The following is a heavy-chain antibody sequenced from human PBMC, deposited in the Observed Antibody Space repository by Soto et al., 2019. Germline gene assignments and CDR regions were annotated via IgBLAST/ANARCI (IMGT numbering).Heavy chain of an antibody. V-gene: IGHV1-69*08. Sequence: QVQLVQSGAEVKKPGSSVKVSCKASGGTFSSYTISWVRQAPGQGLEWMGRIIPILGIANYAQKFQGRVTITADKSTSTAYMELSSLRSEDTAVYYCARDTGQLEYYFDYWGQGTLVTVPP. J-gene: IGHJ4*02. CDR2: IIPILGIA. CDR1: GGTFSSYT. D-gene: IGHD6-13*01. CDR3: ARDTGQLEYYFDY.